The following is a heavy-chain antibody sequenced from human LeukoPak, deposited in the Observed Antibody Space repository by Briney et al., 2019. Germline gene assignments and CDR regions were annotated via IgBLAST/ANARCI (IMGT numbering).Heavy chain of an antibody. D-gene: IGHD4/OR15-4a*01. Sequence: GGSLRLSCVASGFTFSIYTMSWVRQAPGKGLEWVSSITSSSSSIYSADSVKGRLTISRDSAKNSLYLEMNSLRDEDTAVYYCARDLAWGAYWGQGTLVTVSS. CDR1: GFTFSIYT. CDR3: ARDLAWGAY. V-gene: IGHV3-21*01. CDR2: ITSSSSSI. J-gene: IGHJ4*02.